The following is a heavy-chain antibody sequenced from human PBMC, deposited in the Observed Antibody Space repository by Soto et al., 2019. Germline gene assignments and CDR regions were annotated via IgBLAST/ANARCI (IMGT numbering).Heavy chain of an antibody. CDR2: IYYSGST. Sequence: KTSETLSLTCTVSGGSISSYYWSWIRQPPGKGLEWIGYIYYSGSTNYNPSLKSRVTISVDTSKNQFSLKLSSVTAADTAVYYCARDLGYCSSTSCYPTNWFDPWGQGTLVTVSS. CDR3: ARDLGYCSSTSCYPTNWFDP. J-gene: IGHJ5*02. CDR1: GGSISSYY. D-gene: IGHD2-2*01. V-gene: IGHV4-59*01.